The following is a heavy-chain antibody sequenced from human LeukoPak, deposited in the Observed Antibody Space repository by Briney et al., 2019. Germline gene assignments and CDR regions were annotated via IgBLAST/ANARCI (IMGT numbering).Heavy chain of an antibody. D-gene: IGHD2-15*01. V-gene: IGHV3-30*03. J-gene: IGHJ3*02. CDR3: ARDDVVSDACDI. Sequence: GGSLRLSCAASGFTFSSYGMDWVRQAPGKGLEGVAVISYDGSNKNYADSVKGRFTISRDNSKNTLYLQINSLRAEDTAVYDWARDDVVSDACDIWGQGTMVTVSS. CDR1: GFTFSSYG. CDR2: ISYDGSNK.